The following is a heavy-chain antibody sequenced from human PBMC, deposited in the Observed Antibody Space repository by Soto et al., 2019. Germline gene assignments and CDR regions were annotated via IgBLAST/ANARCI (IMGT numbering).Heavy chain of an antibody. CDR2: IYETGGT. J-gene: IGHJ6*02. V-gene: IGHV4-59*08. CDR1: SDPTSTYN. D-gene: IGHD3-10*01. CDR3: VRQGIGPLHGLVDA. Sequence: QVHLQESGPGMVKPSETLSLTCTVSSDPTSTYNWGWIRQTPGKGLEWIGYIYETGGTAYNPSLNCRATVALARSAKRLSRILSSATAAEPAMYHCVRQGIGPLHGLVDAWGRGTMVTVSS.